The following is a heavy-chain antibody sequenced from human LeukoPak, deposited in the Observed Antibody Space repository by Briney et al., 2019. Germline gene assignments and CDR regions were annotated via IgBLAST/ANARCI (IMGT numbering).Heavy chain of an antibody. CDR2: ISYSGTT. V-gene: IGHV4-39*01. CDR3: ARHIYDSGGYRIDY. CDR1: GGSIASSNYY. J-gene: IGHJ4*02. D-gene: IGHD3-22*01. Sequence: SETLSLTCTVSGGSIASSNYYWGWIRQPPGKGLEWIGGISYSGTTYYNPSLKSRVTISVDTSKNQFSLNLNSVTAADTAVYYCARHIYDSGGYRIDYWGQGTLVTVSS.